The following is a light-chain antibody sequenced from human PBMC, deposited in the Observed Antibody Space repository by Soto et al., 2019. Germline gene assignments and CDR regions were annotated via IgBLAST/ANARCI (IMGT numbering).Light chain of an antibody. V-gene: IGLV1-40*01. CDR2: GNS. CDR1: SSNIGAGYD. J-gene: IGLJ3*02. Sequence: SVLTQPPSVSGAPGQRVTISCTESSSNIGAGYDVHWYQQLPGTAPKLLIYGNSNRPSGVPDRFSGSKSGTSASLAITGLQAEDEADYYCQSYDSSLSAWVFGGGTKLTVL. CDR3: QSYDSSLSAWV.